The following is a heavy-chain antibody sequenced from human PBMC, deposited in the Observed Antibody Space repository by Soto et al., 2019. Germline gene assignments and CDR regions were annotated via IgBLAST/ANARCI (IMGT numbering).Heavy chain of an antibody. D-gene: IGHD3-16*01. CDR3: AREMAGLGGEYDY. J-gene: IGHJ4*02. Sequence: QVQLVQSGAEVKNPGASVKVSCKTSGYTFTKYGVGWVRQAPGQGLEWMGWISGSSGNANDAEKVQGRITLTTDTYTSTAYIELRSLRSDDTAVYYCAREMAGLGGEYDYWGQGTLVTVSS. V-gene: IGHV1-18*01. CDR2: ISGSSGNA. CDR1: GYTFTKYG.